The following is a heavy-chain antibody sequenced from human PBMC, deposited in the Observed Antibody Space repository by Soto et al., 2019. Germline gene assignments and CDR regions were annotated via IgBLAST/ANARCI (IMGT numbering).Heavy chain of an antibody. CDR3: AIHLVMAGTRGFDH. Sequence: QVQLQESGPGLVKPSGTLSLTCAVSSGSVFSSNWWSWVRLPPGKGLEWIVETRNSGGANYNPSLKSRVTITVDRSRNHIFLELSSVTAADTAVYYCAIHLVMAGTRGFDHWGLGTLVTVSS. D-gene: IGHD6-19*01. CDR2: TRNSGGA. CDR1: SGSVFSSNW. V-gene: IGHV4-4*02. J-gene: IGHJ4*02.